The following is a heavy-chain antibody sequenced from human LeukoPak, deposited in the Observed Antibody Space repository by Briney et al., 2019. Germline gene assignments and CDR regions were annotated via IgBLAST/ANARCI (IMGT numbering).Heavy chain of an antibody. V-gene: IGHV4-39*01. D-gene: IGHD1-26*01. Sequence: SETLSLTCTVSGASISTSSYYWAWIRQPPGKGXEWIGTIYYIGNTFYNPSLKSRVTISVDTSRNQFSLKLNSVTAADTAVYYCARRPRGYFDYWGQGTLVTVSS. CDR2: IYYIGNT. CDR3: ARRPRGYFDY. J-gene: IGHJ4*02. CDR1: GASISTSSYY.